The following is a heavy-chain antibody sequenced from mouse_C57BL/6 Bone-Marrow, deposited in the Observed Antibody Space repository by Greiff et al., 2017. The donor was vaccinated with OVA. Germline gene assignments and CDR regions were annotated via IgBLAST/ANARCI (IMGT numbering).Heavy chain of an antibody. CDR2: IDPSDSYT. V-gene: IGHV1-59*01. CDR1: GYTFTSYW. D-gene: IGHD2-4*01. CDR3: ARNDDYDRYWYFDV. Sequence: QVQLQQPGAELVRPGPSVKLSCKASGYTFTSYWMHWVKQRPGQGLEWIGVIDPSDSYTNYNQKFKGKATLTVDTSSSTAYMQLSSLTSEDSAVYYCARNDDYDRYWYFDVWGTGTTVTVSS. J-gene: IGHJ1*03.